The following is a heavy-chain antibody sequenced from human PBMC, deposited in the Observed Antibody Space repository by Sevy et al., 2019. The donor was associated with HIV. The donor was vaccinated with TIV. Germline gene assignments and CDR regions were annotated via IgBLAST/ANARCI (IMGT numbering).Heavy chain of an antibody. D-gene: IGHD2-8*01. Sequence: ASVKVSCKASGGTFSSYALNWVRQAPGQGLEWMGGINPLFGTANYEYGLQGRVTITADESTSTVFLELSSLRSEDTAVYYCASSSGVGEWGYYFDYWGQGTLVTVSS. V-gene: IGHV1-69*13. CDR1: GGTFSSYA. J-gene: IGHJ4*02. CDR2: INPLFGTA. CDR3: ASSSGVGEWGYYFDY.